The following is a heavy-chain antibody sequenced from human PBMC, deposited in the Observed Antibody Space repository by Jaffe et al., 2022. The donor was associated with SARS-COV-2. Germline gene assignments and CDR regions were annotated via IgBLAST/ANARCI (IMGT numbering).Heavy chain of an antibody. CDR1: GFTFSNAW. D-gene: IGHD4-17*01. CDR3: TTDLPPTVTHGGYAFDI. J-gene: IGHJ3*02. V-gene: IGHV3-15*01. CDR2: IKSKTDGGTT. Sequence: EVQLVESGGGLVKPGGSLRLSCAASGFTFSNAWMSWVRQAPGKGLEWVGRIKSKTDGGTTDYAAPVKGRFTISRDDSKNTLYLQMNSLKTEDTAVYYCTTDLPPTVTHGGYAFDIWGQGTMVTVSS.